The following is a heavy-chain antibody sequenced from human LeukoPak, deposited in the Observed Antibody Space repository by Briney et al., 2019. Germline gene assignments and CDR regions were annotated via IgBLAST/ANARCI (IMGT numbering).Heavy chain of an antibody. CDR1: GGSFSADY. J-gene: IGHJ4*02. CDR3: ARESGSYYGSGSYYIDY. V-gene: IGHV4-34*01. CDR2: IDHGGST. Sequence: SETLSLTCAVSGGSFSADYWSWIRQPPATGLERIGEIDHGGSTNYHPSLKSRVTISQDTSKNQFSLHLRSVTAADTAVYYCARESGSYYGSGSYYIDYWGQGTLVTVSS. D-gene: IGHD3-10*01.